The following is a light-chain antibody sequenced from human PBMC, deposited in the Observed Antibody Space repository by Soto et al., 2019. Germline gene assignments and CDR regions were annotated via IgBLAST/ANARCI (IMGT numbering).Light chain of an antibody. Sequence: QAVVTQPASVSGSPGQSIAISCTGSSSDVGAYNYVSWYQQHPGKAPKLMIYDVSNRPSGISNRFSGSKSGNTASLTISGLQAEDEADYYCSTYTSSSTPLYVFGTGTKLTVL. CDR1: SSDVGAYNY. J-gene: IGLJ1*01. CDR3: STYTSSSTPLYV. CDR2: DVS. V-gene: IGLV2-14*01.